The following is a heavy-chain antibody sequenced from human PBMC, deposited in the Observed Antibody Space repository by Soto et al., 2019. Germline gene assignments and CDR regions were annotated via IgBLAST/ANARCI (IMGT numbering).Heavy chain of an antibody. V-gene: IGHV3-43*01. CDR3: AKDRGLGVVAASSSFDY. D-gene: IGHD2-15*01. Sequence: EVQLVESGGVVVQPGGSLRLSCAASGFTFDDYTMHWVRQAPGKGLEWVSLISWDGGSTYYADSVKGRFTISRDNSKNSLYLQMNSLRTEDTALYYCAKDRGLGVVAASSSFDYWGQGTLVTVSS. J-gene: IGHJ4*02. CDR2: ISWDGGST. CDR1: GFTFDDYT.